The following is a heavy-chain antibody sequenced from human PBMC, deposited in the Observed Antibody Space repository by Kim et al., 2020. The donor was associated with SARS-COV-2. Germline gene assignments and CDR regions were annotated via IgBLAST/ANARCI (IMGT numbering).Heavy chain of an antibody. CDR1: GYIFTSYG. V-gene: IGHV1-18*01. J-gene: IGHJ4*02. Sequence: ASVKVSCKASGYIFTSYGISWVRQAPGQGLEWMGWICAYNGKTNYGQKVQGRVTMTTDISTSTAYMELRSLRSDDTAVYYCVRSAYEILTGYYRHWSQGILVTVSS. D-gene: IGHD3-9*01. CDR2: ICAYNGKT. CDR3: VRSAYEILTGYYRH.